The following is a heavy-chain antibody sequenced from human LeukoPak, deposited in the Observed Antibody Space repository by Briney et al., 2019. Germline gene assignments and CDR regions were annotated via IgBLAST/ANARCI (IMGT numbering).Heavy chain of an antibody. J-gene: IGHJ4*02. Sequence: GGSLRLSCAASGFTFSSYEMNWVRQAPGKGLEWVSYISSSGTTIKYADSVKGRFTISRDNAKNSLYLQMNSLRAEDTAVYFCASAPAMAVTRWNYWGEGTLVTVSS. V-gene: IGHV3-48*03. CDR3: ASAPAMAVTRWNY. CDR2: ISSSGTTI. CDR1: GFTFSSYE. D-gene: IGHD2-15*01.